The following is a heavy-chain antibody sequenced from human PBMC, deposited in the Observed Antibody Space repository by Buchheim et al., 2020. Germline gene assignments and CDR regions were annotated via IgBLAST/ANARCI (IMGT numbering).Heavy chain of an antibody. CDR3: ARYLRYYYYYYGMDV. Sequence: QVQLVESGGGVVQPGRSLRLSCAASGFTFSSYAMHWVRQAPGKGLEWVAVISYDGSNKYYADSVKGRFTISRDNSKNTLYLQMNSRRAEDTAVYYCARYLRYYYYYYGMDVWGQGTT. J-gene: IGHJ6*02. CDR1: GFTFSSYA. D-gene: IGHD1-1*01. V-gene: IGHV3-30-3*01. CDR2: ISYDGSNK.